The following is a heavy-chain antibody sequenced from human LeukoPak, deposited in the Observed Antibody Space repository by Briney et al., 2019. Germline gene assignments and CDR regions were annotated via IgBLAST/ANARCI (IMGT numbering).Heavy chain of an antibody. CDR3: ARGKDALDH. CDR2: VWYDGRNR. Sequence: GGSLRLSCAASGFNFRNYGVQWVRQAPGQGVEWVAVVWYDGRNRYYANSVKGRFTNARHISNNTLFLQINSLGVEDTAVYYCARGKDALDHWGQGTLVSVS. CDR1: GFNFRNYG. J-gene: IGHJ4*02. V-gene: IGHV3-33*01. D-gene: IGHD5-24*01.